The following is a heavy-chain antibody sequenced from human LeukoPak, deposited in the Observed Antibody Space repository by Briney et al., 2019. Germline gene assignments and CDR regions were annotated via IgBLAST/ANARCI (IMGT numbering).Heavy chain of an antibody. V-gene: IGHV3-53*05. J-gene: IGHJ4*02. CDR2: IYSGGNT. CDR3: AREASAMVTLISLYYFDY. D-gene: IGHD5-18*01. Sequence: GGSLRLSCAASGLTVSSNCMSWVRQAPGKGLEGVSFIYSGGNTYYADSVKGRFTISRDNSKNTVHLQMNSLRSDDTAVYYCAREASAMVTLISLYYFDYWGQGTLVTVSS. CDR1: GLTVSSNC.